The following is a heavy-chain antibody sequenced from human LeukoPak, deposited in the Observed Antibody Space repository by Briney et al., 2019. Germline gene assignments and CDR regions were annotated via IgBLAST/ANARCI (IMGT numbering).Heavy chain of an antibody. V-gene: IGHV1-2*02. CDR3: ARGADYGDYVFWFDP. CDR2: INPKSGGT. Sequence: ASVKVSCKASAYTFTGYYMHWVRQAPGQGLEWMGWINPKSGGTIYAQKFQDRVTMTRDTSINTAYMDLSRLRSDDTAVYYCARGADYGDYVFWFDPWGQGTLVTVSS. D-gene: IGHD4-17*01. CDR1: AYTFTGYY. J-gene: IGHJ5*02.